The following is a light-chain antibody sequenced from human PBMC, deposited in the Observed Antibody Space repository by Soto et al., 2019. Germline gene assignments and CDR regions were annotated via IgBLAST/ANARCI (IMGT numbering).Light chain of an antibody. Sequence: QSALTQPPSASGTPGQRVTISCSGSSSNIGSNTVDWYQQLPGTAPKLLIYSNNQRPSGVPDRFSGSKSGTSASLAISGLQSEYEADYYCAACNDSLNGYVFGTGTKVTVL. CDR1: SSNIGSNT. CDR2: SNN. CDR3: AACNDSLNGYV. J-gene: IGLJ1*01. V-gene: IGLV1-44*01.